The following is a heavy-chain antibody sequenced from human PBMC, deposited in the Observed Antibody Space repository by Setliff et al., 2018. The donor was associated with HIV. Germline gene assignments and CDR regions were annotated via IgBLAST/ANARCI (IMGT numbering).Heavy chain of an antibody. V-gene: IGHV3-30*02. CDR3: AKGRWPVNVASTIIRYYYYMDV. D-gene: IGHD5-12*01. CDR1: GITSSDFG. CDR2: IRHDGSYG. J-gene: IGHJ6*03. Sequence: PGGSLRLSCEVSGITSSDFGMYWVRQAPGKGLEWVAMIRHDGSYGYYTESVKDRFTVSRDNSKNTVFLQMNSLRREDTGVYYCAKGRWPVNVASTIIRYYYYMDVWGSGTTVTVSS.